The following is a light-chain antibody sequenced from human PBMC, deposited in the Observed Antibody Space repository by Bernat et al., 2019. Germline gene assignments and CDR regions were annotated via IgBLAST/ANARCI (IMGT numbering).Light chain of an antibody. CDR1: SSSIGAGYD. Sequence: QSVLTQPPSVSGAPGQRVTISCTGSSSSIGAGYDVHWYQHLPGTAPKLLIYGDTNRPSGVPDRFSGSKSSTSASLAITGLRADDEADYYCQSYDSSLSASVFGTGTKVTVL. CDR2: GDT. CDR3: QSYDSSLSASV. J-gene: IGLJ1*01. V-gene: IGLV1-40*01.